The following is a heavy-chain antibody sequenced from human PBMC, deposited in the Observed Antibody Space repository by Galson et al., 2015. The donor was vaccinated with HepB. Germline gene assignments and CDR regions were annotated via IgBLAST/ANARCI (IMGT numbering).Heavy chain of an antibody. CDR1: RGTFSSYA. CDR3: ARLHYQFHCGGDCSNRIVDY. J-gene: IGHJ4*02. CDR2: IIPILGIA. D-gene: IGHD2-21*02. Sequence: SVKVSCKASRGTFSSYAISWVRQAPGQGLEWMGRIIPILGIANYAQKFQGRVTITADKSTSTAYMELSSLRSEDTAVYYCARLHYQFHCGGDCSNRIVDYWGQGTLVTVSS. V-gene: IGHV1-69*04.